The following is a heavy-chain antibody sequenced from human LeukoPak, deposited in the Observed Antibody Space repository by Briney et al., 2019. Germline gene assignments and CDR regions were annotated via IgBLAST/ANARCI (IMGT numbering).Heavy chain of an antibody. J-gene: IGHJ4*02. V-gene: IGHV4-61*02. CDR3: ARDSYGITGTTGIFDY. CDR1: GGSISSSSYY. CDR2: IYTSGST. Sequence: NPSGTLSLTCAVSGGSISSSSYYWGWIRQPAGKGLEWIGRIYTSGSTNYNPSLKSRVTISVDTSKNQFSLKLSSVTAADTAVYYCARDSYGITGTTGIFDYWGQGTLVTVSS. D-gene: IGHD1-20*01.